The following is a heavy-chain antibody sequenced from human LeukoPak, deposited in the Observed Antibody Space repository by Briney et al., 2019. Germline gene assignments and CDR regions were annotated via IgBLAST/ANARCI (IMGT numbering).Heavy chain of an antibody. CDR1: GFTISSYW. CDR3: ARGPTDFDASDI. J-gene: IGHJ3*02. V-gene: IGHV3-7*01. Sequence: GGSLRLSXAASGFTISSYWMSWVRQVPGKGMESVAHIKHDGSETYYVDTVRGRFIISRDNAKNSLYLQMNSLRVEDTAVYHCARGPTDFDASDIWGHGTLVTVSS. CDR2: IKHDGSET.